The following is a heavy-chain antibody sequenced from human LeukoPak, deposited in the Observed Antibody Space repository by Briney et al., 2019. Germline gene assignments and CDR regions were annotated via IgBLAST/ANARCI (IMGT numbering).Heavy chain of an antibody. J-gene: IGHJ2*01. CDR1: GGSISSYF. Sequence: SETLSLTCTVSGGSISSYFWSWIRQPPGKGLEWIGSIYYSGSTYYNPSLKSRVTISVDTSKNQFSLKLSSVTAADTAVYYCARRPTPPNWCFDLWGRGTLVTVSS. CDR2: IYYSGST. CDR3: ARRPTPPNWCFDL. V-gene: IGHV4-39*01. D-gene: IGHD2-15*01.